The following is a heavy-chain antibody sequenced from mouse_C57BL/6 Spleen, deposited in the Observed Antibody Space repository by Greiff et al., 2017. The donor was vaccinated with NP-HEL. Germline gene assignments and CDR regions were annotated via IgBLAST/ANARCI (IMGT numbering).Heavy chain of an antibody. V-gene: IGHV1-42*01. CDR1: GYSFTGYY. CDR2: INPSTGGT. J-gene: IGHJ1*03. Sequence: EVQLQQSGPELVKPGASVKISCKASGYSFTGYYMNWVKQSPEKSLEWIGEINPSTGGTTYNQKFKAKATLTVDKSSSTAYMQLKSLTSEDAAVYYCAKRRITTVVARYFDVWGTGTTVTVSS. D-gene: IGHD1-1*01. CDR3: AKRRITTVVARYFDV.